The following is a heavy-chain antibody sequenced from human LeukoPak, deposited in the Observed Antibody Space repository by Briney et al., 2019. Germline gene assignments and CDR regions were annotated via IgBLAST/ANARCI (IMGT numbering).Heavy chain of an antibody. CDR3: ARRKDEVTATFDY. Sequence: PSETLSLTCTAPGSPVSSSLYFWCWIRQPPGKGLVWIGNIFSSGTTYYNQSLKSRVTISVDTSKNQFSLKVRGVTAADTAVYYCARRKDEVTATFDYWGQGILVTVSS. D-gene: IGHD2-21*02. J-gene: IGHJ4*02. V-gene: IGHV4-39*01. CDR2: IFSSGTT. CDR1: GSPVSSSLYF.